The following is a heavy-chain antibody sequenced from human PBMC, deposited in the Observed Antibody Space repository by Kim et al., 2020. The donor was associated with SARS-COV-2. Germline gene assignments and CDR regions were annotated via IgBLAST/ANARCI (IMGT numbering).Heavy chain of an antibody. CDR2: XSPDGXGQ. Sequence: GGSLRLSCIASGFTFSGHPVHWVRQTPDKGLXWVAVXSPDGXGQNYAGSVKGRLTXSRDXXKNTXXLQXKSLRIXDTAXXYWAXGIGXXGFAXYLAPXGQGTXXTVXS. CDR3: AXGIGXXGFAXYLAP. D-gene: IGHD2-21*01. V-gene: IGHV3-30*01. CDR1: GFTFSGHP. J-gene: IGHJ5*02.